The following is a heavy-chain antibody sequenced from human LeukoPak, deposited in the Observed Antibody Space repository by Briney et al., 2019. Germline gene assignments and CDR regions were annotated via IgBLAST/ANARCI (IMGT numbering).Heavy chain of an antibody. J-gene: IGHJ4*02. CDR1: GYTFTSYG. D-gene: IGHD3-3*01. V-gene: IGHV1-18*01. Sequence: ASVKVSCKASGYTFTSYGISWVRQAPGQGLEWMGWISAYNGNTNYAQKLQGRVTMTTDTSTSTAYMELRSLRSDDTAVYYCARGGTTTWAYDFWSGYFYYFDYWGQGTLVTVSS. CDR2: ISAYNGNT. CDR3: ARGGTTTWAYDFWSGYFYYFDY.